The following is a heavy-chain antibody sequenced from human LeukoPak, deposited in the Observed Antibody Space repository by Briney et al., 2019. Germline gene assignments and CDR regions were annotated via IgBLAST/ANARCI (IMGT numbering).Heavy chain of an antibody. CDR1: GGSFSGYY. CDR2: INHSGGT. J-gene: IGHJ4*02. D-gene: IGHD3-3*01. V-gene: IGHV4-34*01. Sequence: SETLSLTCAVYGGSFSGYYWSWIRQPPGKGLEWIGEINHSGGTNYNPSLKSRVTISVDTSKNQCSLKLSSVTAADTAVYYCATSPLEWLPIPDYWGQGTLVTVSS. CDR3: ATSPLEWLPIPDY.